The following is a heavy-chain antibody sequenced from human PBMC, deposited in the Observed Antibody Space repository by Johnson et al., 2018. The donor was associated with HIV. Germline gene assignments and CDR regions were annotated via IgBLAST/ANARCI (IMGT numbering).Heavy chain of an antibody. J-gene: IGHJ3*02. CDR2: INWNGGST. V-gene: IGHV3-20*04. CDR3: TLRGVYDSSGLEI. CDR1: GFTFDDYG. Sequence: VQLVESGGGVVQPGRSLRLSCAASGFTFDDYGMSWVRQAPGKGLEWVSGINWNGGSTGYADSVKGRLTISRDNAKNSLYLQMNSLKTEDTAVYYCTLRGVYDSSGLEIWGQGTMVTVSS. D-gene: IGHD3-22*01.